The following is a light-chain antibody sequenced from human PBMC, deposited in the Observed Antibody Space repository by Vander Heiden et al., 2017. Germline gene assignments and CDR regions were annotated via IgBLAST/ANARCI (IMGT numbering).Light chain of an antibody. J-gene: IGKJ4*01. Sequence: DIQLSQSPPSLSASVGDRVTITCRSSRDIRTYLNWYHQKRGEYPKLLIYGAATVHRGVPSRLSGSGSATHFTLTINGLQVDDVGTYFCQQSYNMFSFGAGTQV. V-gene: IGKV1-39*01. CDR3: QQSYNMFS. CDR1: RDIRTY. CDR2: GAA.